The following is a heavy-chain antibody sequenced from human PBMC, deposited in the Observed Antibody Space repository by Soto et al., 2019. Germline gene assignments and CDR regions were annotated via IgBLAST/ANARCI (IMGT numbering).Heavy chain of an antibody. CDR1: GGSITSTNW. Sequence: SETLSLTCAVSGGSITSTNWWSWVRQPPGKGLEWIGEIYHSGSTNYNPSLESRVTMSLDTSKNQFSLRLTSVTAADTAVYYCARHPSSSYHQFWSQGTLVTVSS. D-gene: IGHD3-22*01. J-gene: IGHJ4*02. CDR3: ARHPSSSYHQF. V-gene: IGHV4-4*02. CDR2: IYHSGST.